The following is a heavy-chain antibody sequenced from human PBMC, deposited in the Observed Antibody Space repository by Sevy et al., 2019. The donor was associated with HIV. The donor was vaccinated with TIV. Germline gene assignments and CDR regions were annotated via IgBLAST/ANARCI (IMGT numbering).Heavy chain of an antibody. Sequence: SETLSLTCTVSGGSISSSSYYWGWIRQPRGKGLEWIGSIYYSGSTYYNPSLKSRVTISVDTSKNQFSLKLSSVTAADTAVYYCARRRVEYYDRKGGWFDPWGQRTLVTVSS. CDR1: GGSISSSSYY. D-gene: IGHD3-22*01. V-gene: IGHV4-39*01. CDR2: IYYSGST. CDR3: ARRRVEYYDRKGGWFDP. J-gene: IGHJ5*02.